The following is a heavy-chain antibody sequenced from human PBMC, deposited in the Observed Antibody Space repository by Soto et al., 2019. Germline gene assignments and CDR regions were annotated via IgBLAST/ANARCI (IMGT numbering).Heavy chain of an antibody. CDR2: INPSGGST. Sequence: ASVNVSCKASGYTFTSYYMHWVRQAPGQGLEWMGIINPSGGSTSYAQKFQGRVTTTRDTSTSTVYMELSSLRSEDTAVYYCAREPYYYDSSGYGPFDYWGQGTLVTVSS. CDR1: GYTFTSYY. V-gene: IGHV1-46*01. CDR3: AREPYYYDSSGYGPFDY. J-gene: IGHJ4*02. D-gene: IGHD3-22*01.